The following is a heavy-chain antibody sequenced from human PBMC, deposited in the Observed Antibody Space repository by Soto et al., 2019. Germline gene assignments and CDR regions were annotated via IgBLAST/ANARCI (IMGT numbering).Heavy chain of an antibody. Sequence: GGSLRLSCAASGFTFSSYGMHGVRQAPGKGLEWVAVIWYDGSNKYYADSVKGRFTISRDNSKNTLYLQMNSLRAEDTAVYYCARDWTTRFAFDIWGQGTMVTVSS. CDR2: IWYDGSNK. J-gene: IGHJ3*02. D-gene: IGHD3-3*01. CDR3: ARDWTTRFAFDI. V-gene: IGHV3-33*01. CDR1: GFTFSSYG.